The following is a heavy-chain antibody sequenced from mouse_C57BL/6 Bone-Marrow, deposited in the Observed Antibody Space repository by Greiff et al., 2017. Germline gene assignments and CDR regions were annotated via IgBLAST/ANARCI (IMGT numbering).Heavy chain of an antibody. Sequence: QVQLQQPGAELVKPGTSVKMSCKASGYTFTNYWIGWAKQRPGHGLEWIGDIYPGGGYTNYNEKFKGKATLTADKSSSTAYMQFSSLTSEDSAIYYCARHYYGSSYGYWGQGTTLTGSS. D-gene: IGHD1-1*01. V-gene: IGHV1-63*01. CDR2: IYPGGGYT. CDR3: ARHYYGSSYGY. CDR1: GYTFTNYW. J-gene: IGHJ2*01.